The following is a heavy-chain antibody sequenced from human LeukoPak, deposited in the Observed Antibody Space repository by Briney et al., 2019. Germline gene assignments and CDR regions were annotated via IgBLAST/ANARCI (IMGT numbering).Heavy chain of an antibody. CDR2: INPNSGGT. D-gene: IGHD6-6*01. CDR1: GYTFTSYD. CDR3: ARTLEYSSSETGY. Sequence: GASVKVSCKASGYTFTSYDINWVRQATGQGLEWMGWINPNSGGTNYAQKFQGRVTMTRDTSISTAYMELSRLRSDDTAVYYCARTLEYSSSETGYWGQGTLVTVSS. J-gene: IGHJ4*02. V-gene: IGHV1-2*02.